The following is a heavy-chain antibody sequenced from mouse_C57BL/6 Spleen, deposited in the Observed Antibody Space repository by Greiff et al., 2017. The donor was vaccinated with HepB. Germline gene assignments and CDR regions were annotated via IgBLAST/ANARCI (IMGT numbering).Heavy chain of an antibody. J-gene: IGHJ2*01. CDR2: ISDGGSYT. V-gene: IGHV5-4*01. CDR1: GFTFSSYA. D-gene: IGHD4-1*01. Sequence: VQLKESGGGLVKPGGSLKLSCAASGFTFSSYAMSWVRQTPEKRLEWVATISDGGSYTYYPDNVKGRFTISRDNAKNNLYLQMSHLKSEDTAMYYCARDGGKTGTDYWGQGTTLTVSS. CDR3: ARDGGKTGTDY.